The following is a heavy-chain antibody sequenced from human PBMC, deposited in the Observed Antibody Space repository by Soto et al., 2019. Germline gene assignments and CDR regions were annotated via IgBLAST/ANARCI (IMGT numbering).Heavy chain of an antibody. CDR3: ARVGYGDYGDYFDY. J-gene: IGHJ4*02. CDR1: GYTFTGYY. CDR2: INPNSGGT. V-gene: IGHV1-2*04. Sequence: ASVKVSCKASGYTFTGYYMHWVRQAPGQGLEWMGWINPNSGGTNHAQKFQGWVTMTRDTSISTAYMELSRLRSDDTAVYYCARVGYGDYGDYFDYWGQGTLVTVSS. D-gene: IGHD4-17*01.